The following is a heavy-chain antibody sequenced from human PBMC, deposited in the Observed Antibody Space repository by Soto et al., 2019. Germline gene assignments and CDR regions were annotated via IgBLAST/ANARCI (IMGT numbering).Heavy chain of an antibody. V-gene: IGHV4-59*01. CDR1: GGSISSYY. D-gene: IGHD3-9*01. CDR3: AREVDEYFDY. J-gene: IGHJ4*02. CDR2: IYYSGST. Sequence: QVQLQESGPGLVKPSETLSLTCTVSGGSISSYYWSWIRQPPGKGLEWIGYIYYSGSTNYNPSRKSRVTISVDTSKNQFSLKLSSVTAADTAVYYCAREVDEYFDYWGQGTLVTVSS.